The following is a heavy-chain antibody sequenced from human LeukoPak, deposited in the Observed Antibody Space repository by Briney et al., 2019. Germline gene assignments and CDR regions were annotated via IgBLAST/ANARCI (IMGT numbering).Heavy chain of an antibody. Sequence: EGSLRLSCAVSGFTFSTYSMTWVRQAPGKGLEWVSSISSSSRNTYYADSVKGRFTISRDNAKNSLYLQMNSLRAEDTAVYYCARGGTFGVDISDYWGQGTLVTVSS. CDR2: ISSSSRNT. D-gene: IGHD3-3*01. V-gene: IGHV3-21*01. CDR3: ARGGTFGVDISDY. J-gene: IGHJ4*02. CDR1: GFTFSTYS.